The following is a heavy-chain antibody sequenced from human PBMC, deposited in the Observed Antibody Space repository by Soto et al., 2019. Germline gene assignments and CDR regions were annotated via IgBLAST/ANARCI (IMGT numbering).Heavy chain of an antibody. CDR1: GFSFDDYA. D-gene: IGHD1-26*01. J-gene: IGHJ4*02. CDR2: ISGSGDNT. Sequence: PGGSLRLSCAASGFSFDDYAMTWVRQATGKGLEWVSAISGSGDNTYYADSVKGRFTISRDNAKNSLYLQMNSLRDEDTALYYCARGVVGGTTDWGQGTLVTVSS. V-gene: IGHV3-23*01. CDR3: ARGVVGGTTD.